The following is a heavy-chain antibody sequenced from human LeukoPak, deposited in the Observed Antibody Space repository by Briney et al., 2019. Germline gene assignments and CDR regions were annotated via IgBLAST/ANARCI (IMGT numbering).Heavy chain of an antibody. D-gene: IGHD6-13*01. V-gene: IGHV4-4*07. CDR2: IYISGTT. Sequence: SETLSLTCTVSGGSISSYYWSWIRQPAGKGLEWIGRIYISGTTYYNPSLNGRVTMSVDTSKNQFSLEVRSVTAADTAVYYCARDNDVGAYSSSWLFDYWGQGALVTVSS. J-gene: IGHJ4*02. CDR3: ARDNDVGAYSSSWLFDY. CDR1: GGSISSYY.